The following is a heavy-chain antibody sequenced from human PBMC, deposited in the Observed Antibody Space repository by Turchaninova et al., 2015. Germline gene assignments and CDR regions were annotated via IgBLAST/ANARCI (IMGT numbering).Heavy chain of an antibody. J-gene: IGHJ6*02. V-gene: IGHV3-48*03. CDR3: ARDRGYYYYYAMDV. CDR2: ISSSSSIL. CDR1: GFTFSSYE. Sequence: SWGASGFTFSSYEMNWVRQAPGKGLERGSYISSSSSILYYADSVKGRFTISRDNAKNSLYLQMNSLRVEDTAVYYCARDRGYYYYYAMDVWGQGTTVTVSS.